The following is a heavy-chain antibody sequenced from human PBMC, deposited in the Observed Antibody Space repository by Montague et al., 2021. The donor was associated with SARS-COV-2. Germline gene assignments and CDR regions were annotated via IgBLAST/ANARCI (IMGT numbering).Heavy chain of an antibody. CDR1: GGSISSGSYC. J-gene: IGHJ4*02. V-gene: IGHV4-61*02. D-gene: IGHD5-12*01. Sequence: TRSLTCTVSGGSISSGSYCWSWIRQPAGKGLEWIGRIYTSGTTDYSFSLKSRVTISVDTSKNQFSLKLTSVTAADTAVYYCARAHSGSWAHLDNWGQGSLVTVSS. CDR2: IYTSGTT. CDR3: ARAHSGSWAHLDN.